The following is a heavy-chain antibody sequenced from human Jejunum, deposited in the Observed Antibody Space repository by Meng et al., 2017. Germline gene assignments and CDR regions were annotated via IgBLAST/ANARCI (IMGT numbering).Heavy chain of an antibody. CDR1: GYSISSVYY. Sequence: GSLRLSCAVSGYSISSVYYWGWFRQSPGTGLEWIGSIFHTGTTYYNPSLKSRVSISVDTSKNQFSLNLNSVTAADTAVYYCARGGQYCSGGGSCFPPSLWGQGTLVTVSS. J-gene: IGHJ4*02. D-gene: IGHD2-15*01. CDR3: ARGGQYCSGGGSCFPPSL. CDR2: IFHTGTT. V-gene: IGHV4-38-2*01.